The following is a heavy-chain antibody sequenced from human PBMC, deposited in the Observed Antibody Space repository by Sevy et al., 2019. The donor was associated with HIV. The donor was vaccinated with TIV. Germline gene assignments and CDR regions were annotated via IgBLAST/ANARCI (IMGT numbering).Heavy chain of an antibody. V-gene: IGHV3-30*18. D-gene: IGHD6-13*01. J-gene: IGHJ6*02. Sequence: GGSLRLSCGASGFPFSRLGMHWVRQAPVKGLEWLAIISNDGSDKHYADSVKGRFTISRDNSKDTLYLQMSNLRLEDTAVYYCANSRGRYAGSSWLYYYYAMDVWGQGTTVTVSS. CDR3: ANSRGRYAGSSWLYYYYAMDV. CDR1: GFPFSRLG. CDR2: ISNDGSDK.